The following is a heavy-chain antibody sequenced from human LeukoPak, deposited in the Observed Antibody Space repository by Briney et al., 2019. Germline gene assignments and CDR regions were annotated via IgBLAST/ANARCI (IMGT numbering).Heavy chain of an antibody. J-gene: IGHJ4*02. Sequence: GGSLRLSCAASGFTFSSYWMSWVRQAPGKGLEWVANIKQDGSEKYYVDSVKGRFTISRDNAKNSLYLQMNSLRAEDTAVYYCARDTTAKYCGGDCHLFDYWGQGTLVTVSS. CDR3: ARDTTAKYCGGDCHLFDY. CDR2: IKQDGSEK. D-gene: IGHD2-21*01. V-gene: IGHV3-7*01. CDR1: GFTFSSYW.